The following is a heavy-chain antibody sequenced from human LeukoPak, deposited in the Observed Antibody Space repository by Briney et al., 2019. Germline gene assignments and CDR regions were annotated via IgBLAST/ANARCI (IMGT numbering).Heavy chain of an antibody. D-gene: IGHD2-21*02. CDR3: ARSVVVTALGGNFDY. CDR2: INPSGGST. J-gene: IGHJ4*02. Sequence: ASVTDSCKASGYTFTRYYMHWVRQAPGQGLEWMGIINPSGGSTSYAQKFQGRVTITRDMSTSTVYMELSSLRSEDTAVYYCARSVVVTALGGNFDYWGQGTLVTVSS. CDR1: GYTFTRYY. V-gene: IGHV1-46*01.